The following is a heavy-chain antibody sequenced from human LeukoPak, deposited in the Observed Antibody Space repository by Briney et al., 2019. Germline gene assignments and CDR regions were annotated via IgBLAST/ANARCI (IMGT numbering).Heavy chain of an antibody. J-gene: IGHJ4*02. V-gene: IGHV4-59*01. CDR2: IYYSGST. CDR1: GGSISSYY. D-gene: IGHD1-14*01. Sequence: SETLSLTCTVSGGSISSYYWSWIRQPPGKGLEWIGYIYYSGSTNYNPSLKSRVTISVDTSKNQFSLKLSSVTAADTAVYYCARDPGTTGFDYWGQGTLVTVSS. CDR3: ARDPGTTGFDY.